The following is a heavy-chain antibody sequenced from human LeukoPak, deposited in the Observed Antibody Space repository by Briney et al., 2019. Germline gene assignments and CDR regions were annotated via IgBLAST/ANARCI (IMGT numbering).Heavy chain of an antibody. D-gene: IGHD2-15*01. CDR3: ARGYCSGRSCYNGMDV. CDR1: GFTVTGNY. CDR2: IYSGGSS. J-gene: IGHJ6*04. Sequence: PGGSLRLSCADPGFTVTGNYIGSVRQAPGKGLEWVSVIYSGGSSYDADSVKGRFTISRENSKNTLYLQMNSLRAEDTAMYYCARGYCSGRSCYNGMDVWGEGTTVTVPS. V-gene: IGHV3-66*01.